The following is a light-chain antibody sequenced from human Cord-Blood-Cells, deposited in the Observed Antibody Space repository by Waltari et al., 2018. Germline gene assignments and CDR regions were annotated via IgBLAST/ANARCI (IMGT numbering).Light chain of an antibody. J-gene: IGLJ2*01. CDR2: EGS. CDR1: SSDVGSYTL. V-gene: IGLV2-23*01. Sequence: QSALPPPASVSGSPGQSITISCTGTSSDVGSYTLVSWYQQHPGKAPKLMIYEGSKRPSGVSNRFSGSKSGNTASLTISGLQADDEADYYCCSYAGSSTVVFGGGTKLTVL. CDR3: CSYAGSSTVV.